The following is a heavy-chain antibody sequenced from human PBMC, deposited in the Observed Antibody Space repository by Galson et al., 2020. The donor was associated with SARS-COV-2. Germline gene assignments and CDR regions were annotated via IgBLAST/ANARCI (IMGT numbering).Heavy chain of an antibody. Sequence: GESPKISCAASGFTFSSYGMHWVRQAPGKGLAWVAVISYDGSNKYYADSVKGRFTISRDNSKNTLYLQMNSLRAEDTAVYYCAKDYGDYGALDYWGQGTLVTVSS. CDR3: AKDYGDYGALDY. CDR1: GFTFSSYG. CDR2: ISYDGSNK. J-gene: IGHJ4*02. V-gene: IGHV3-30*18. D-gene: IGHD4-17*01.